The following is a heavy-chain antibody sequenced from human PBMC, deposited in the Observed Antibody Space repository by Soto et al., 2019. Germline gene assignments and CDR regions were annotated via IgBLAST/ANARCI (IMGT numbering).Heavy chain of an antibody. D-gene: IGHD3-16*01. CDR2: ISYDGSNK. Sequence: GGSLRLSCAASGFTFSSYGMHWVRQAPGKGLEWVAVISYDGSNKYYADSVKGRFTISRDNSKNTLYLQMNSLRAEDTAVYYCAKDLWGSGSPFDYWGQGTLVTVSS. V-gene: IGHV3-30*18. J-gene: IGHJ4*02. CDR3: AKDLWGSGSPFDY. CDR1: GFTFSSYG.